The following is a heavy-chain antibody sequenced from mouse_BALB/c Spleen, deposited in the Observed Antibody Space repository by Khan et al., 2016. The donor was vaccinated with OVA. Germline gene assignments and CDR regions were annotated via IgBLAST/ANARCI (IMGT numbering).Heavy chain of an antibody. CDR1: GDSITSGY. D-gene: IGHD2-14*01. CDR3: ARSTYRYACAY. J-gene: IGHJ3*01. CDR2: MIYSGNT. Sequence: EVQLQESGPSLVKPSQTLSLTCSVTGDSITSGYWSWIRKFPGNKLEYMGYMIYSGNTYYNHSLKSRISITRHTSNNQYYLQLNSVTTEDTATYYCARSTYRYACAYWGQGTLVTVSA. V-gene: IGHV3-8*02.